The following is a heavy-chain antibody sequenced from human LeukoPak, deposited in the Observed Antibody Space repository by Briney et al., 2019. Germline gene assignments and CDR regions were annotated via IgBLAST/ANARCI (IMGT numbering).Heavy chain of an antibody. CDR2: IYYSGST. CDR1: GDSFSSGGYY. D-gene: IGHD3-3*01. V-gene: IGHV4-31*03. Sequence: SETLSLTCTVSGDSFSSGGYYWSWIRQHPGKGLEWIGYIYYSGSTYYNPSLKSRVTISVDTSKNQFSLKLSSVTAADTAVYYCARNYDFWSGSYFDYWGQGTLVTVSS. J-gene: IGHJ4*02. CDR3: ARNYDFWSGSYFDY.